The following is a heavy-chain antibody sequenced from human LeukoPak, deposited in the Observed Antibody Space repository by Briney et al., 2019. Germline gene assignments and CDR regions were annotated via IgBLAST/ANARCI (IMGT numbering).Heavy chain of an antibody. J-gene: IGHJ4*01. D-gene: IGHD4-11*01. CDR1: GATITGHS. Sequence: PSETLTLTCTVSGATITGHSWSWIRQPPGKGLEWIGCIYYSGSTNFNPSLKSRVTMSVDTSKKQFSLRLNSVTAADTAVYYCARQEHSTYDCPDYWGHGTLVTVSS. V-gene: IGHV4-59*08. CDR2: IYYSGST. CDR3: ARQEHSTYDCPDY.